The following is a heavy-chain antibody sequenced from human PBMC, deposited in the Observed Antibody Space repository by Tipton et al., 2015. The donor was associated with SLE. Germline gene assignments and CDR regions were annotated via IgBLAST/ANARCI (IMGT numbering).Heavy chain of an antibody. CDR1: GGSFSGYY. D-gene: IGHD4-11*01. Sequence: TLSLTCAVYGGSFSGYYWSWIRQPPGKGLEWIGEINHSGSTNYNPSLKSRVTISVDTSKNQFSLKLSSVTAADTAVYYCASEMTTVTYNWFDPWGQGTLVTVSS. V-gene: IGHV4-34*01. CDR2: INHSGST. CDR3: ASEMTTVTYNWFDP. J-gene: IGHJ5*02.